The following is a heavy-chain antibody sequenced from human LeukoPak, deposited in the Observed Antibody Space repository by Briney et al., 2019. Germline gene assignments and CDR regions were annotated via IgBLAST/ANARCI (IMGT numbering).Heavy chain of an antibody. CDR2: IYHSGST. Sequence: SETLSLTCTVSGGSIRSSSYYWAWIRQPPGKGLEWIGSIYHSGSTHYNPSLKSRFTISEDTSVNQFSLKLSSVTAADTAVYYCARHYYDRSDSYSFDYWGQGTLVTVSS. V-gene: IGHV4-39*01. CDR3: ARHYYDRSDSYSFDY. D-gene: IGHD3-22*01. J-gene: IGHJ4*02. CDR1: GGSIRSSSYY.